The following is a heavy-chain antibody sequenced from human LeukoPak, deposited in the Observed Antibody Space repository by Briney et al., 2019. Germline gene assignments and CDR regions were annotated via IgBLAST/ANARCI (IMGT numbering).Heavy chain of an antibody. V-gene: IGHV4-4*07. J-gene: IGHJ4*02. D-gene: IGHD3-10*01. Sequence: PSETLSLTCTVSGGSISSYYWSWIRQPAGKGLEWIGRIYTSGSTNYNPSLKSRVTMSVDTSKNQFSLKLSSVTAADTAVYYCARAPLWFGERGPLFDYWGQGTLVTVSS. CDR3: ARAPLWFGERGPLFDY. CDR1: GGSISSYY. CDR2: IYTSGST.